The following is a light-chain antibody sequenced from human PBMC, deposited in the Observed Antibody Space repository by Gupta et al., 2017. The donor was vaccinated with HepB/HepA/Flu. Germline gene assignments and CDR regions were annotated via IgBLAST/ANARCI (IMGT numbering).Light chain of an antibody. CDR3: QQYNSYPLA. CDR1: QHIGTW. V-gene: IGKV1-5*03. CDR2: SAS. J-gene: IGKJ1*01. Sequence: DMQTRRPTSTLSASVGDRVTITCRASQHIGTWLAWYQQKPGKAPKVLIYSASSLQSGVPSRFSGSGSGTDFTLTISSLQPDDFATYYCQQYNSYPLAFGQGTKVEIK.